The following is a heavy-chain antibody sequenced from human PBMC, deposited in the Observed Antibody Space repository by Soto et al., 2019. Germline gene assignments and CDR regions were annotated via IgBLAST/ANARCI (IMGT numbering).Heavy chain of an antibody. J-gene: IGHJ4*02. Sequence: EVHLVESGGGLVQPGGCLRLSCATSGFNFSTYWVHWVRQVPGKGLVWVSRINSDGTITDYADSVKGRFTTSRDNAKKTLYLEMNSLRADDTAIYYYTRDGGGRYYGGFDNWGQGPLVTVSS. D-gene: IGHD1-26*01. CDR3: TRDGGGRYYGGFDN. V-gene: IGHV3-74*01. CDR1: GFNFSTYW. CDR2: INSDGTIT.